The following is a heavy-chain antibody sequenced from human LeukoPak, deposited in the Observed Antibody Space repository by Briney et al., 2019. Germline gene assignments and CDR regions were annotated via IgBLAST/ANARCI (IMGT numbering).Heavy chain of an antibody. CDR1: GFTFSSYE. Sequence: PGGSLRLSCAASGFTFSSYEMNWVRQAPGKGLEWVSYISSSGSTIYYADSVKGRFTISRDNAKNSLYLQMNSLRAEDTAVYYCARGLDSGYDIVYAYWGQGTLVTVSS. CDR2: ISSSGSTI. CDR3: ARGLDSGYDIVYAY. D-gene: IGHD5-12*01. J-gene: IGHJ4*02. V-gene: IGHV3-48*03.